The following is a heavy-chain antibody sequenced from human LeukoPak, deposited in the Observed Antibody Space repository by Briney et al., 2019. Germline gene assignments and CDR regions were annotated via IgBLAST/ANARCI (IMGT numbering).Heavy chain of an antibody. V-gene: IGHV3-30-3*01. CDR1: EFTFSSYA. Sequence: QPGGSLRLSCAASEFTFSSYAMHWVRQAPGKGLEWVAVISYDGSNKYYADSVKGRFTISRDNSKNTLYLQMNSLRAEDTAVYYCARAPRDFWGQGTMVTVSS. J-gene: IGHJ3*01. CDR2: ISYDGSNK. CDR3: ARAPRDF. D-gene: IGHD2/OR15-2a*01.